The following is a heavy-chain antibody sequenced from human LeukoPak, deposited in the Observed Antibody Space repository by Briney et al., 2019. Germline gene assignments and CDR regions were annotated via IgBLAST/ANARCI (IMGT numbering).Heavy chain of an antibody. CDR2: ISSSSSYT. J-gene: IGHJ4*02. CDR3: ARFTSRVWFGELYFDY. CDR1: GFTFSDYY. D-gene: IGHD3-10*01. Sequence: GGSLRLSCAASGFTFSDYYMSWLRQAPGKGLEWVSYISSSSSYTNYADSVKGRFTISRDNAKNSLYLQMNSLRAEDTAVYYCARFTSRVWFGELYFDYWGQGTLVTVSS. V-gene: IGHV3-11*06.